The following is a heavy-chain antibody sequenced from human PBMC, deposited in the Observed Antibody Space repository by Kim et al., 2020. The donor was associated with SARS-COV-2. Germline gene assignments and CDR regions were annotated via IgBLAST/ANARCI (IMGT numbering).Heavy chain of an antibody. V-gene: IGHV6-1*01. CDR3: AREAIAAAGTKPWGVIDY. CDR2: TYYRSKWYN. Sequence: SQTLSLTCAISGDSVSSNSAAWNWIRQSPSRGLEWLGRTYYRSKWYNDYAVSVKSRITINPDTSKNQFSLQLNSVTPEDTAVYYCAREAIAAAGTKPWGVIDYWGQGTLVTVSS. CDR1: GDSVSSNSAA. D-gene: IGHD6-13*01. J-gene: IGHJ4*02.